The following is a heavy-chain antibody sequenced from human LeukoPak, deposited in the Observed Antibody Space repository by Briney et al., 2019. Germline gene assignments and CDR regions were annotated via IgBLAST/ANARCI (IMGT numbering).Heavy chain of an antibody. J-gene: IGHJ4*02. D-gene: IGHD3-22*01. CDR1: GFTFSSCG. Sequence: PGGSLRLSCAASGFTFSSCGMHWVRQAPGKGLEWVAVISYDGSNKYYADSVKGRFTISRDNSKNTLYLQMNSLRAEDTAVYYCAKDYYDSSGFDYWGQGTLVTVSS. CDR2: ISYDGSNK. CDR3: AKDYYDSSGFDY. V-gene: IGHV3-30*18.